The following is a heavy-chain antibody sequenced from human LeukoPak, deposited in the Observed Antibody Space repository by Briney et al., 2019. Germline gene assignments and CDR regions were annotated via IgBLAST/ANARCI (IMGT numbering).Heavy chain of an antibody. CDR2: ISGSGGST. CDR1: GFTFSSYA. CDR3: ARGGDFWSGFSTY. Sequence: GGSLRLSCAASGFTFSSYAMSWVRQAPGKGLEWVSAISGSGGSTYYADSVKGRFTISRDNSKNTLYLQMNSLRAEDTAVYYCARGGDFWSGFSTYWGQGTLVTASS. D-gene: IGHD3-3*01. J-gene: IGHJ4*02. V-gene: IGHV3-23*01.